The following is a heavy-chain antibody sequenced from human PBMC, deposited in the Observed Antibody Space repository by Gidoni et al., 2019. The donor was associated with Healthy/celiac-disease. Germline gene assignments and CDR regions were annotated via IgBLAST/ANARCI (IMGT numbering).Heavy chain of an antibody. CDR1: GFTFSSYC. Sequence: EVQLVESGGGLVQPGGSRRLSCAASGFTFSSYCMNWVRQAPGKGLEWVSYISSSSSTIYDADSVKGRFTISRDNAKNSLYLQMNSLRAEDTAVYYCARGGHYYGSGSYYISYWGQGTLVTVSS. D-gene: IGHD3-10*01. V-gene: IGHV3-48*01. CDR3: ARGGHYYGSGSYYISY. J-gene: IGHJ4*02. CDR2: ISSSSSTI.